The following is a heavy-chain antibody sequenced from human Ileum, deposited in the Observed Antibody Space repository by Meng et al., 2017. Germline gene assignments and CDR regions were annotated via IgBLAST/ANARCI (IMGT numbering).Heavy chain of an antibody. CDR2: TYYNGSP. V-gene: IGHV4-30-4*01. Sequence: QVQLQESGPGLVKPSPTLSLTRRVSGGSFSRDTDDWTWIRQTPGKGLEWIGLTYYNGSPFYNPSLRSRVTISVDTSKDQFSLKLTSVTAADTAVYYCARERRHYYGSGSFDYWGQGILVTVSS. J-gene: IGHJ4*02. CDR1: GGSFSRDTDD. CDR3: ARERRHYYGSGSFDY. D-gene: IGHD3-10*01.